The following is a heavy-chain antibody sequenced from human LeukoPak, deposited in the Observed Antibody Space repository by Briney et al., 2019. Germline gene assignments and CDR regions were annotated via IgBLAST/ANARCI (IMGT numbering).Heavy chain of an antibody. J-gene: IGHJ4*02. V-gene: IGHV1-18*01. CDR2: ISAYNGNT. D-gene: IGHD2-2*01. CDR3: ARVRDIVVVPAAFFDY. Sequence: GASVKVSCKASGYTFTSYGISWVRQAPGQGLEWMGWISAYNGNTNYAQKLQGRVTMTTDTSTSTAYTELRSLRSDDTAVYYCARVRDIVVVPAAFFDYWGQGTLVTVSS. CDR1: GYTFTSYG.